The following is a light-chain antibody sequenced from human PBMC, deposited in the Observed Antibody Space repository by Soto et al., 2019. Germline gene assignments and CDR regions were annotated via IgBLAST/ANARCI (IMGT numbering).Light chain of an antibody. J-gene: IGKJ5*01. CDR1: QNVANY. CDR3: QQRSNWPIT. V-gene: IGKV3-11*01. CDR2: ESS. Sequence: IVLTQSPATLSLSTVERATLSCMASQNVANYLDWYQQKPCQAPRLLIYESSNRATCIAARFSGSGSGTDFTLTISSLEPEDFAVYYCQQRSNWPITFGQGTRL.